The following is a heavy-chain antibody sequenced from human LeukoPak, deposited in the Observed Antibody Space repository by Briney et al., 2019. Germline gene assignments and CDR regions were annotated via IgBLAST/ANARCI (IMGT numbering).Heavy chain of an antibody. CDR1: GITLSNYG. CDR2: LSGSGGGT. J-gene: IGHJ4*02. Sequence: GGSLRLSCAVSGITLSNYGMSWVRQAPGKGLEWVAGLSGSGGGTNYADSVQGRFTISRDNPKNTLYLQMNSLRAEDTAVYFCARGQGVYASGSYPFDDWGQGTQVTVSS. D-gene: IGHD3-10*01. V-gene: IGHV3-23*01. CDR3: ARGQGVYASGSYPFDD.